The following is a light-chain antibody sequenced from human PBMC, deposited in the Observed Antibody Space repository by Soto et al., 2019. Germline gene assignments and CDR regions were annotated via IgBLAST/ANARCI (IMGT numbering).Light chain of an antibody. CDR2: AAS. CDR1: QDIRSY. V-gene: IGKV1-39*01. CDR3: QQNYDTPIT. Sequence: DIQLTQSPSFLSASVGDRVTITCRASQDIRSYLAWYQQKSGRAPKLLIYAASSLQIGVPSRFSGSGSGTNFTLTISSLQPEDFATYFCQQNYDTPITFGQGTRLEIK. J-gene: IGKJ5*01.